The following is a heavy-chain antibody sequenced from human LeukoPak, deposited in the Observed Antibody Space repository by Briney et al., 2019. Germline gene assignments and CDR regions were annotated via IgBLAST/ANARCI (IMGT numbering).Heavy chain of an antibody. Sequence: GGSLRLSCAASGFTFSSYGMHWVRQAPGKGLEWVAVISYHGTNKYYADSVKGRFTISRDNSKNTLYLQMNSLRAEDTAVYYCAKSFGPVIAAAGSGADWGQGTLVTVSS. V-gene: IGHV3-30*18. CDR2: ISYHGTNK. J-gene: IGHJ4*02. CDR3: AKSFGPVIAAAGSGAD. CDR1: GFTFSSYG. D-gene: IGHD6-13*01.